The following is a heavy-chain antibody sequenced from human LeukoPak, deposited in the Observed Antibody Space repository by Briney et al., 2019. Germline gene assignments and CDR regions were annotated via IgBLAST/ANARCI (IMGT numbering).Heavy chain of an antibody. D-gene: IGHD3-22*01. J-gene: IGHJ4*02. CDR1: GFTFSNSW. CDR2: IKQDGSEI. Sequence: PGGSLRLSCAASGFTFSNSWMSWVRQAPGKGLEWVANIKQDGSEIYYVDSVKGRFTISRDNAKNSLYLQMNSLRAEDTAVYYCARRGATIVVVDYWGQGTLVTVSS. V-gene: IGHV3-7*03. CDR3: ARRGATIVVVDY.